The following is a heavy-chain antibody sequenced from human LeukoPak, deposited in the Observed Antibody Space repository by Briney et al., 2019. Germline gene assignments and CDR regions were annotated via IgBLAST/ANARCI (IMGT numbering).Heavy chain of an antibody. J-gene: IGHJ3*02. V-gene: IGHV3-43*02. CDR2: ISGDG. Sequence: PGGSLRLSCAASGFTFDDYAMHWVRQAPGKGLEWVSLISGDGDADSVKGRFTISRDNSKNTLHLQMSSLRAEDTAVYYCVEGGYDILTGYSYDAFDIWGQGALVTVSS. D-gene: IGHD3-9*01. CDR3: VEGGYDILTGYSYDAFDI. CDR1: GFTFDDYA.